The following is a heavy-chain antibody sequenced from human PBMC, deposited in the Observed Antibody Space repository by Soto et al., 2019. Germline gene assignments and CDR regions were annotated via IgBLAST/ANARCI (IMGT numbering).Heavy chain of an antibody. D-gene: IGHD4-17*01. CDR2: ISHNKGA. CDR1: GDSISNGAYF. Sequence: PSETLSLTCTVSGDSISNGAYFWTWIRQHPGEGLDWLGYISHNKGAYHKPSLESRLTMSVDRSKNHFSLRLSSLTAADTAVYFCARATRVTTSGTTAYYFDLWGQGTLVTVSS. CDR3: ARATRVTTSGTTAYYFDL. J-gene: IGHJ4*02. V-gene: IGHV4-31*03.